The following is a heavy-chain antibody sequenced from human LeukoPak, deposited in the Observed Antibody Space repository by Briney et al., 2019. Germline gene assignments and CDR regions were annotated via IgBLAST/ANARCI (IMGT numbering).Heavy chain of an antibody. CDR1: GGPFSGYY. V-gene: IGHV4-34*01. D-gene: IGHD6-13*01. J-gene: IGHJ4*02. Sequence: SETLSLTCAVYGGPFSGYYWSWIRQPPGKGLEWIGEINHSGSTNYNPSLKSRVTISVDTSKNQFSLKLSSVTAADTAVYYCARVLGVDSSSWRSFDYWGQGTLVTVSS. CDR2: INHSGST. CDR3: ARVLGVDSSSWRSFDY.